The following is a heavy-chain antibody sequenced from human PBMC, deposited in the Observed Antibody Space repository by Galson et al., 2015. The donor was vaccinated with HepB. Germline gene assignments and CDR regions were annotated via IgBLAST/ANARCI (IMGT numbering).Heavy chain of an antibody. Sequence: KASGYTFTSYDINWVRQATGQGLEWMGWMNPNSGNTGYAQKFQGRVTMTRNTSISTAYMELSSLRSEDTAVYYCARGVTVTGRNDAFDIWGQGTMVTVSS. V-gene: IGHV1-8*01. CDR1: GYTFTSYD. J-gene: IGHJ3*02. D-gene: IGHD4-17*01. CDR3: ARGVTVTGRNDAFDI. CDR2: MNPNSGNT.